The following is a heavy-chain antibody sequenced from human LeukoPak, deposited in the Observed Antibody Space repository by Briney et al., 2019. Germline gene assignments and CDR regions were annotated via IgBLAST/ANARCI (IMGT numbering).Heavy chain of an antibody. CDR2: INPNSGGT. V-gene: IGHV1-2*02. J-gene: IGHJ5*02. CDR3: AGGGGYTST. CDR1: GYTFTGYY. Sequence: ASVKVSCKASGYTFTGYYMHWVRRAPGQGLEWMGWINPNSGGTNYAQNLQGRVTMTTDTSTSTAYMELRSLRSDDTAVYYCAGGGGYTSTWGQGTLVTVSS. D-gene: IGHD6-13*01.